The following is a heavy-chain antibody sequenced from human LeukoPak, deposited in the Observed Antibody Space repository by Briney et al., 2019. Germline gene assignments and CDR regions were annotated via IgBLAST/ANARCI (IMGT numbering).Heavy chain of an antibody. CDR2: IRGDGVTT. D-gene: IGHD3-9*01. CDR1: GFPFRSHG. V-gene: IGHV3-23*01. Sequence: GGTLRLSCAASGFPFRSHGMQWVRQAPGKGPEWVSGIRGDGVTTYYADSVKGRFTISRDKAKNSLFLEMNSLRADDTPLYYCLKDEGWVRYSNWGQGTLVTVPS. J-gene: IGHJ1*01. CDR3: LKDEGWVRYSN.